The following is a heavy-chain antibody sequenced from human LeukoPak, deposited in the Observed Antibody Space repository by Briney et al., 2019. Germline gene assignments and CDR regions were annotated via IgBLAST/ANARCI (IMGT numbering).Heavy chain of an antibody. CDR1: GFTFSDYY. D-gene: IGHD2-15*01. CDR2: TSGSGGST. CDR3: AKDWGYCSGGSCHSGDDAFDI. V-gene: IGHV3-23*01. Sequence: GSLRLSCAASGFTFSDYYMSWIRQAPGKGLEWVSATSGSGGSTYYADSVKGRFTISRDNSKNTLYLQMNSLRAEDTAVYYCAKDWGYCSGGSCHSGDDAFDIWGQGTMVTVSS. J-gene: IGHJ3*02.